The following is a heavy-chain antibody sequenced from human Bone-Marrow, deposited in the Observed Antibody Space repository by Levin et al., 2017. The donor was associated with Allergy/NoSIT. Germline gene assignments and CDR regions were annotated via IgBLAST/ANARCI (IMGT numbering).Heavy chain of an antibody. Sequence: GESLKISCAGSGFTFSSYEMNWVRQAPGKGLEWVSYMSAGGSTIYYADSVQGRFTVSRDNAKKSLYLQMNSLRAEDTAVYYCASHPPKPQPTRLRNYWGQGTLVTVSS. J-gene: IGHJ4*02. V-gene: IGHV3-48*03. CDR2: MSAGGSTI. D-gene: IGHD3-16*01. CDR3: ASHPPKPQPTRLRNY. CDR1: GFTFSSYE.